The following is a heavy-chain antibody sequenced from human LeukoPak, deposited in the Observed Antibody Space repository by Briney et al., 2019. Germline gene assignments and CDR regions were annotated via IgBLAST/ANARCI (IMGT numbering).Heavy chain of an antibody. CDR1: GFTFNTYG. Sequence: GGSLRLSCAASGFTFNTYGMHWVRQAPGKGLEWVAFIRYDESNKYYAASVEGRFTISRDDSKNTVFLQMKSLGPDDTAMYYCAKDSDYYGSGSYPDLFYIDLWGQGALVTVSS. CDR3: AKDSDYYGSGSYPDLFYIDL. V-gene: IGHV3-30*02. D-gene: IGHD3-10*01. J-gene: IGHJ4*02. CDR2: IRYDESNK.